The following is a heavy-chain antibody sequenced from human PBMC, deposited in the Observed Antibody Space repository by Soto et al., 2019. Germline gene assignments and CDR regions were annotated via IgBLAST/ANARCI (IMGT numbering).Heavy chain of an antibody. Sequence: QVQLVQSGAEVKKPGSSLKVSCKASGGTFTNYAFSWVRQAPGQGPEWMGGIIPIFGTPDYAQKFQGRVIITADDSTRTGSMELNSLRSDDTAVYYCARERSVGYCITTTCPKPFYYYAMDVWGQGTTVTVSS. J-gene: IGHJ6*02. V-gene: IGHV1-69*12. CDR3: ARERSVGYCITTTCPKPFYYYAMDV. CDR1: GGTFTNYA. D-gene: IGHD2-2*01. CDR2: IIPIFGTP.